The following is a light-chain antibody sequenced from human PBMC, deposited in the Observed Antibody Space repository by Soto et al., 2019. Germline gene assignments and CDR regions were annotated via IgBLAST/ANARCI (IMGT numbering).Light chain of an antibody. CDR1: QTIRKY. V-gene: IGKV1-39*01. CDR3: QQANSFPIT. J-gene: IGKJ5*01. CDR2: SAS. Sequence: DIQMTQSPSSLSASVGDRVTITCRASQTIRKYLNWYQQKPGKAPELLIHSASTLHTGVPSRFSGSGSGTDFALTITSLQPEDFATYYCQQANSFPITFGQGTRLEIK.